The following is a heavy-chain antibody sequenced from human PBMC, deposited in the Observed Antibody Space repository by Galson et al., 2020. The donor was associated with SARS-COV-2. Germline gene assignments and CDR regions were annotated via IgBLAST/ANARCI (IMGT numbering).Heavy chain of an antibody. Sequence: ASVTVSCKASGYTFPSYGISWLRQAPAQGLEWMGWISAYNGNTNYPQQLQGRVTMTTDTSTSTAYMELRSLRSDDTAVYYCARDHNYDFWGGYYYYYYYMDVWGKGTTVTVSS. CDR2: ISAYNGNT. J-gene: IGHJ6*03. V-gene: IGHV1-18*01. CDR1: GYTFPSYG. D-gene: IGHD3-3*01. CDR3: ARDHNYDFWGGYYYYYYYMDV.